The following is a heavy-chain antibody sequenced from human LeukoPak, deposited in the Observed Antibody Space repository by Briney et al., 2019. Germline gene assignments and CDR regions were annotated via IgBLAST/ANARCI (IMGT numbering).Heavy chain of an antibody. Sequence: GGSLRLSCAASGFTFSSYGMHWVRQAPGKGLEWVAVIWYDGSNKYYADSVKGRFTISRDNSKNTLYLQMNSLRAEDTAVYYCARDAYYDSSGFDAFDIWGQGTMVTVPS. CDR1: GFTFSSYG. CDR2: IWYDGSNK. J-gene: IGHJ3*02. D-gene: IGHD3-22*01. V-gene: IGHV3-33*01. CDR3: ARDAYYDSSGFDAFDI.